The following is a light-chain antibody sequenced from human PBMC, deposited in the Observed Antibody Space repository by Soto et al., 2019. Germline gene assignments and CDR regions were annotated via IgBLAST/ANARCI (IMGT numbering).Light chain of an antibody. V-gene: IGLV7-46*01. J-gene: IGLJ3*02. Sequence: QAVVTQEPSLTVSPGGTVTLTCGSITGAVTSGHYPYWFQQRPGQAPRTLISDTSNKHSWTPARFSGSLLGGKAALTLSGAQPEDEAEYYCLLAYSGTRPWVFGGGTKVTVL. CDR2: DTS. CDR3: LLAYSGTRPWV. CDR1: TGAVTSGHY.